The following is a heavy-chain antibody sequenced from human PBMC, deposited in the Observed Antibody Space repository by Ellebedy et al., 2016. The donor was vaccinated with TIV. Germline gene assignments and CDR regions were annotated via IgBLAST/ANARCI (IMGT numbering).Heavy chain of an antibody. CDR1: GFNFGDFY. J-gene: IGHJ4*02. V-gene: IGHV3-11*06. CDR2: ISSSSAYT. CDR3: ARAISYNSPPSR. D-gene: IGHD3-10*01. Sequence: PGGSLRLSCAASGFNFGDFYMHWIRQAPGKGLEWLSYISSSSAYTDYADSVRGRFTISRDNTKRSLYLQMNSLKIEDTAVYYCARAISYNSPPSRWGQGTLVSVSS.